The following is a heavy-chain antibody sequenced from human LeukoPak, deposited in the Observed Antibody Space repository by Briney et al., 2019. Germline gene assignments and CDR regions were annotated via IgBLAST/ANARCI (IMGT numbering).Heavy chain of an antibody. J-gene: IGHJ4*02. CDR2: ISDTGST. Sequence: SETLPLTCSVSGASMSSYYWSRIRQPAGEGLEYIGYISDTGSTNYNPSLMSRVTISVDTSKNQFSLNLKSVTAADTAVYYCARDIYSSSWTAPYYWGQGTLVTVSS. D-gene: IGHD6-13*01. V-gene: IGHV4-59*01. CDR1: GASMSSYY. CDR3: ARDIYSSSWTAPYY.